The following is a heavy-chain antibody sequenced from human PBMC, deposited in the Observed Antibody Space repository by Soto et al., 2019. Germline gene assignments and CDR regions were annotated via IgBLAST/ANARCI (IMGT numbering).Heavy chain of an antibody. J-gene: IGHJ4*02. CDR3: TIDTKTSSDF. V-gene: IGHV3-15*01. D-gene: IGHD3-3*01. CDR2: IKTKTDGATT. CDR1: GFTFSNAW. Sequence: EVQLVESGGGLVKPGGSLRLSCAASGFTFSNAWMSWVRQVPGRGLEWVGRIKTKTDGATTDYAAPVKGRFTISRDDSKTTLNLQMNSLKPEDTAVYHCTIDTKTSSDFLGQGTLVTVSS.